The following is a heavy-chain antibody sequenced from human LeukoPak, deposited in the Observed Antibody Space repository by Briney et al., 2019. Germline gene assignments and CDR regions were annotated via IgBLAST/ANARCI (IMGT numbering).Heavy chain of an antibody. CDR2: IYFTGNT. CDR3: TSGYFVHTFAF. Sequence: PSETLSLTCSVSGASIRSSSYYWGWVRQPPGKGLEWIGTIYFTGNTYYNPSLKTRATISLDTSRHEFSLEMNSVTAADTSIYYCTSGYFVHTFAFWGQGTLVTVSS. D-gene: IGHD2-2*03. V-gene: IGHV4-39*01. CDR1: GASIRSSSYY. J-gene: IGHJ4*02.